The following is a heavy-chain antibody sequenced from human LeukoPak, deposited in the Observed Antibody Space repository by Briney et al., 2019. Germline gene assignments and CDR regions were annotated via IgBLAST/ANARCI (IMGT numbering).Heavy chain of an antibody. Sequence: GGALRLSCAASGFTFSTYSMNWVRQAPGKGREWVSSISSGSGYIYYADSVKGRFTISRDNAKNSLYLQLNSLRAEDTAVYYCARDSGSYYAFDYWGQGTLVTVSS. D-gene: IGHD1-26*01. J-gene: IGHJ4*02. CDR1: GFTFSTYS. CDR3: ARDSGSYYAFDY. CDR2: ISSGSGYI. V-gene: IGHV3-21*01.